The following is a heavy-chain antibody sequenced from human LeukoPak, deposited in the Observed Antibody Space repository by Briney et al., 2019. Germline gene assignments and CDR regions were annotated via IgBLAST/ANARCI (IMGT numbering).Heavy chain of an antibody. J-gene: IGHJ4*02. CDR2: TYYRSKWYN. CDR1: GDIVSSNNAA. D-gene: IGHD2-8*01. CDR3: ARLSCTNGVCYFFDS. Sequence: SQTLSLTCAISGDIVSSNNAAWNWIRQTPSRGLEWLGRTYYRSKWYNDYAVSVKGRLTINPDTSRNQFSLQFNSVTPEDTAVYYCARLSCTNGVCYFFDSWGQGTLVTVSS. V-gene: IGHV6-1*01.